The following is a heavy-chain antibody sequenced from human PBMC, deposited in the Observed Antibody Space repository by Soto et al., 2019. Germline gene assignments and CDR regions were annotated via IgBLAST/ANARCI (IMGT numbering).Heavy chain of an antibody. D-gene: IGHD3-16*02. Sequence: QVQLVQSGAEVKKPGASVKVSCKASGYTFTSYYMHWVRQAPGQGLEWMGIINPSGGSTSYAQKFQGRVTMTRDTSTSTVYMELSSLRSEDTAVYYCARGPYYDYVWGSYRYHPWDYWGQGTLVTVSS. J-gene: IGHJ4*02. V-gene: IGHV1-46*01. CDR2: INPSGGST. CDR3: ARGPYYDYVWGSYRYHPWDY. CDR1: GYTFTSYY.